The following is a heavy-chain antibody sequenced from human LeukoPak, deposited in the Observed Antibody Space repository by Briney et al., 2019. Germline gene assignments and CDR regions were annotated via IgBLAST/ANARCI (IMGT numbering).Heavy chain of an antibody. CDR1: GGTFSSYA. CDR3: ARLPPYFYGSGSYPFDY. D-gene: IGHD3-10*01. Sequence: SVKVSCKASGGTFSSYAISWVRQAPGQGLEWMGGIIPIFGTANYAQKFQGRVTITADESTSTAYMELSSLRSEDTAVYYCARLPPYFYGSGSYPFDYWGQGTLVTVSS. J-gene: IGHJ4*02. CDR2: IIPIFGTA. V-gene: IGHV1-69*01.